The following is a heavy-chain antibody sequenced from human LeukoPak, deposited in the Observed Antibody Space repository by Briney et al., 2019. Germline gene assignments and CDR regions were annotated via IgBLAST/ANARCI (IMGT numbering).Heavy chain of an antibody. Sequence: PGGSLRLSCVASGFTFDDFAMHWVRQAPGKGLEGISGINWNSANIAYADSVKGRFTISRDNAKNSLYLQMNSLRADDTALYYCAKDNRWLTYGMDVWGQGTTVTVSS. CDR1: GFTFDDFA. V-gene: IGHV3-9*01. CDR2: INWNSANI. D-gene: IGHD5-24*01. J-gene: IGHJ6*02. CDR3: AKDNRWLTYGMDV.